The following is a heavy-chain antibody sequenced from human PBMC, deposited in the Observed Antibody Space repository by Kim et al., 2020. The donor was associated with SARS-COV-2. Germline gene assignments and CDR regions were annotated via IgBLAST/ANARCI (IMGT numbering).Heavy chain of an antibody. Sequence: GGSLRLSCSSSSFTVSSNHMAWVRLAPGKGLEWVSFIYTSGTTHYADSVKERFTISRDNSKNTVFLQMSGLRAEDTAIYYYARGGRGPYFFDCWGQGTLVTVSS. D-gene: IGHD2-15*01. CDR1: SFTVSSNH. J-gene: IGHJ4*02. CDR2: IYTSGTT. V-gene: IGHV3-66*01. CDR3: ARGGRGPYFFDC.